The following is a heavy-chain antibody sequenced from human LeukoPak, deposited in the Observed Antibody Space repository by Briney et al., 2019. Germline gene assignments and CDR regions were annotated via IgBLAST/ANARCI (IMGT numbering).Heavy chain of an antibody. CDR3: ARDLSSAWQLGL. D-gene: IGHD6-13*01. J-gene: IGHJ4*02. CDR1: GYTFTGYY. Sequence: ASVKVSCKASGYTFTGYYMHWVRQAPEQGLEWMGWINPNSGGTNYAQKFQGRVTMTRDTSISTAYMELSRLRSDDTAVYYCARDLSSAWQLGLWGQGTLVTVSS. V-gene: IGHV1-2*02. CDR2: INPNSGGT.